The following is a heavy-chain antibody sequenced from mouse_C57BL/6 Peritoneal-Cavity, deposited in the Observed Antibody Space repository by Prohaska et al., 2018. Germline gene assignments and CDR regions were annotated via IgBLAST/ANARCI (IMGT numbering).Heavy chain of an antibody. V-gene: IGHV1-75*01. J-gene: IGHJ2*01. CDR3: ARYHGSSLYFDY. D-gene: IGHD1-1*01. Sequence: WVKKRPGQGHEWIGWISPGSGSTYYNEKFKGKATLTVDKSSSTAYMLLSSLTSEDSAVYFCARYHGSSLYFDYSGQGTTLTVSS. CDR2: ISPGSGST.